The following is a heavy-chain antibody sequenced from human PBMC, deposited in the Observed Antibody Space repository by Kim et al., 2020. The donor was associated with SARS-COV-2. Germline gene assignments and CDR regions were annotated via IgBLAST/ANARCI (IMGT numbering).Heavy chain of an antibody. CDR3: ARSRNSNYEY. D-gene: IGHD4-4*01. CDR2: T. V-gene: IGHV4-39*01. J-gene: IGHJ4*02. Sequence: TYYNPYLKSRLTIPVDTSENQFSLKLNSVTAADTAVYFCARSRNSNYEYWGQGTLVTVSS.